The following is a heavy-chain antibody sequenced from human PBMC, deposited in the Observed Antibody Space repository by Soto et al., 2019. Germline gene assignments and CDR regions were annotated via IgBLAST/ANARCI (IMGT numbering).Heavy chain of an antibody. J-gene: IGHJ4*02. CDR1: GYTFRSYD. D-gene: IGHD3-10*01. CDR2: VNPNTGNT. Sequence: QEQLVQSGAEVKKPGASVKVSCTGSGYTFRSYDIHWVRQATGQGLEWMGWVNPNTGNTGYAQKFQGRVTMTRDMSKSSASMEVNSLTSEDTAIYYCARAYGAGSFDFWGQGTLVYVSS. V-gene: IGHV1-8*01. CDR3: ARAYGAGSFDF.